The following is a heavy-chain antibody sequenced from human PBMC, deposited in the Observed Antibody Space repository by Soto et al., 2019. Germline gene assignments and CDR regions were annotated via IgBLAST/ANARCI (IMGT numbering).Heavy chain of an antibody. J-gene: IGHJ5*02. D-gene: IGHD6-19*01. CDR2: IWYDGSNK. CDR1: GFTFSSYG. Sequence: GGSLRLSCAASGFTFSSYGMHWVRQAPGKGLEWVAVIWYDGSNKYYADSVKGRFTISRDNSKNTLYLQMNSLRAEDTAVYYCARDFPSVLDSSGWYWFDPWGQGTLVTVSS. V-gene: IGHV3-33*01. CDR3: ARDFPSVLDSSGWYWFDP.